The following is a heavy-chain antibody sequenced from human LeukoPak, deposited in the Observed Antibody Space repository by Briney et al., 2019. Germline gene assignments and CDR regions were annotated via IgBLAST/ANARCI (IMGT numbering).Heavy chain of an antibody. CDR2: ISYDGSNK. V-gene: IGHV3-30*04. J-gene: IGHJ3*02. D-gene: IGHD3-3*01. CDR3: ARDFDFWSGYGAFDI. CDR1: GFTFRTYS. Sequence: PGGSLRLSCAASGFTFRTYSMHWVRQAPGKGLEWVTLISYDGSNKSNADSVKGRFTISRDNSKNTLYLQMNSLRTEDTAVYYCARDFDFWSGYGAFDIWGQGTMVTVSS.